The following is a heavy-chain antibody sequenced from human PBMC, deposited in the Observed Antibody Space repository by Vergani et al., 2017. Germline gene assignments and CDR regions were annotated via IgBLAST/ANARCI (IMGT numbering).Heavy chain of an antibody. D-gene: IGHD5-24*01. V-gene: IGHV3-9*01. CDR3: AKYHKRWLQLMALGAFDI. Sequence: EVQLVESGGGLVQPGRSLRLSCAASGFTFDDYAMHWVRQAPGKGLEWVSGISWNSGSIGYADSVKRRFTISRDNAKNSLYLQMNSLRDEDTALYYCAKYHKRWLQLMALGAFDIWGQGTMVTVSS. J-gene: IGHJ3*02. CDR1: GFTFDDYA. CDR2: ISWNSGSI.